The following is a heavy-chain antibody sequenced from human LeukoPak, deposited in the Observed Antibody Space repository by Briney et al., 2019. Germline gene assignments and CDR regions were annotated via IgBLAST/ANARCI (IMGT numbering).Heavy chain of an antibody. Sequence: GGSLRLSYAASGFTFTTYWMHWVRQAPGKGLVWVSHINSDGSNTSYADSVKGRFTISRDNAKNTLYLQMNSLRAEDTAVYYCARDAVDTANAVWGQGTTVTVSS. J-gene: IGHJ6*02. V-gene: IGHV3-74*01. CDR1: GFTFTTYW. CDR3: ARDAVDTANAV. CDR2: INSDGSNT. D-gene: IGHD5-18*01.